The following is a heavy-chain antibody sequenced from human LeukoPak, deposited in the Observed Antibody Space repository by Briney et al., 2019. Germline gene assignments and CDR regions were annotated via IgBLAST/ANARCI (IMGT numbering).Heavy chain of an antibody. CDR3: ARGAVATTAYYYYGMDV. D-gene: IGHD5-12*01. V-gene: IGHV1-2*02. Sequence: GASVKFSCKASGYTFTGYYMHWVRQATGQGLEWMGWINPNSGGTNYAQKFQGRVTMTRDTSISTAYMELSRLRSDDTAVYYCARGAVATTAYYYYGMDVWGQGTTVTVSS. CDR2: INPNSGGT. CDR1: GYTFTGYY. J-gene: IGHJ6*02.